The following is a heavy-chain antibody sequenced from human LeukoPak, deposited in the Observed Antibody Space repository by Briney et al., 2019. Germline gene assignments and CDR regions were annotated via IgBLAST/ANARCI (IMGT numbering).Heavy chain of an antibody. Sequence: SETLSLTCAISDEPFSGYYWGWIRQPPGKGLELIGEINRNGNTDYNPSLKSRVSMSIDTSKNQLSLNLISVTAADTAVYYCARSGSSSWYNFDYWGQGTLVTVSS. CDR2: INRNGNT. V-gene: IGHV4-34*01. J-gene: IGHJ4*02. D-gene: IGHD6-13*01. CDR3: ARSGSSSWYNFDY. CDR1: DEPFSGYY.